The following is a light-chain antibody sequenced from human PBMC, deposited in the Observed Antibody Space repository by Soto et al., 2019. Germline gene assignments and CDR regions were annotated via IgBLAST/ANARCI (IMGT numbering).Light chain of an antibody. J-gene: IGLJ1*01. CDR1: SRDVGCYNY. Sequence: ALARPSSVSGSPGQSITISFPGTSRDVGCYNYVSWYQQHPGKAPKLMIYDVSNRPSGVSNRFSGSKSGNTASLTTSGLQAEDEADYYCSSYTSSSTRVFGTGTKVTVL. CDR2: DVS. CDR3: SSYTSSSTRV. V-gene: IGLV2-14*01.